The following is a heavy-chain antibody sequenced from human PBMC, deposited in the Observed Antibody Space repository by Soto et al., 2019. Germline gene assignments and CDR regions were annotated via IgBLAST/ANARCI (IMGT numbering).Heavy chain of an antibody. D-gene: IGHD4-17*01. CDR3: AKRFNKRTTYYGMDV. V-gene: IGHV3-30*18. CDR2: ISYDGSNK. CDR1: GFTFSSYG. Sequence: GGSLRLSFAASGFTFSSYGMPWVSQDPGKGLEWVAVISYDGSNKYYADSVKGRFTISRDNSKNTLYLQMNSLRAEDTAVYYCAKRFNKRTTYYGMDVWGQGTTVTVSS. J-gene: IGHJ6*02.